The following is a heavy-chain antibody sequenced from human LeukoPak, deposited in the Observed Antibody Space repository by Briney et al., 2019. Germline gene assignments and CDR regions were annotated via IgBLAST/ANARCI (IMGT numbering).Heavy chain of an antibody. Sequence: GGSLRLSCAASGYTFTGYYMHWVRQAPGQGLEWMGWINPNSGGTNYAQKFQGRVTMTRDTSISTAYMELSRLRSDDTAVYYCARHPVVAAATNWFDPWGQGTLVTVSS. J-gene: IGHJ5*02. D-gene: IGHD6-13*01. CDR1: GYTFTGYY. CDR2: INPNSGGT. V-gene: IGHV1-2*02. CDR3: ARHPVVAAATNWFDP.